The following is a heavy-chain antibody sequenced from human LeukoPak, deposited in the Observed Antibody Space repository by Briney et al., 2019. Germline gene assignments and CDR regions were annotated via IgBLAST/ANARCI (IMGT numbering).Heavy chain of an antibody. CDR1: GYTFTGYY. D-gene: IGHD3-9*01. CDR3: ARRSLRYFDNNWFDP. Sequence: ASVKVSCKASGYTFTGYYMHWVRQAPGQGLEWMGWINPNSGGTNYAQKFQGRVTMTRDTSISTAYMELSRLRSDDTAVYYCARRSLRYFDNNWFDPWGQGTLVTVSS. CDR2: INPNSGGT. J-gene: IGHJ5*02. V-gene: IGHV1-2*02.